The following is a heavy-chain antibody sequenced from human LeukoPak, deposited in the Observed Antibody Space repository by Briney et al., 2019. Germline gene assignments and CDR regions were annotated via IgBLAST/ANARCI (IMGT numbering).Heavy chain of an antibody. CDR1: GFIFSRYG. CDR3: ARSARGVIFDV. J-gene: IGHJ6*04. V-gene: IGHV3-30*03. CDR2: VSYDGIET. Sequence: PGGSLRLSCAASGFIFSRYGMHWVRQAPGKGLEWVAVVSYDGIETKYADSVKGRLNLSRDNSKNTVYLQMNSLTFEDTAVYYCARSARGVIFDVWGKGTTVIVSS. D-gene: IGHD3-10*01.